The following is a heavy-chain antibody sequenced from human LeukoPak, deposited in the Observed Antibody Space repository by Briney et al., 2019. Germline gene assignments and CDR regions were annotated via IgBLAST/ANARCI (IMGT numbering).Heavy chain of an antibody. V-gene: IGHV3-23*01. D-gene: IGHD6-19*01. CDR2: INGSGGST. Sequence: GGSLRLSCAAPGFTFSSYAMSWVRQAPGKGLQWVSAINGSGGSTYYADSVKGRFTISRDNSKNTLYLQMNSLRAEDTAVYYCAISIAVAGGAFDIWGQGTMVTVSS. J-gene: IGHJ3*02. CDR3: AISIAVAGGAFDI. CDR1: GFTFSSYA.